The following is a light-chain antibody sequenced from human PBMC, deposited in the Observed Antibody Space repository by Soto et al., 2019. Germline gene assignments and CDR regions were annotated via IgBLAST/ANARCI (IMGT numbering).Light chain of an antibody. Sequence: QSAPTQPPSASGSPGQSVTISCTGTSSDVGAYPYVSWYQQHPGKAPKLMIYDVIKRPSGVPDRFSGSKSGNTASLTVSGLQTEDEADYYCCSYAGGNSLVFGGGTKLTVL. CDR3: CSYAGGNSLV. V-gene: IGLV2-8*01. CDR1: SSDVGAYPY. J-gene: IGLJ2*01. CDR2: DVI.